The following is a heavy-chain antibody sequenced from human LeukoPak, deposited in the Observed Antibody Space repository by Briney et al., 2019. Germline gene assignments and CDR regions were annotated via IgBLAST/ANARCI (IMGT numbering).Heavy chain of an antibody. CDR3: ARVGDILTGSHFDY. D-gene: IGHD3-9*01. CDR1: GFTFSSYS. J-gene: IGHJ4*02. Sequence: GGSLRLSCAASGFTFSSYSMNWVRQAPGKGLEWVSYISSSSSTIYYADSAKGRFTISRDNAKNSLYLQMNSLRAEDTAVYYCARVGDILTGSHFDYWGQGTLVTVSS. CDR2: ISSSSSTI. V-gene: IGHV3-48*01.